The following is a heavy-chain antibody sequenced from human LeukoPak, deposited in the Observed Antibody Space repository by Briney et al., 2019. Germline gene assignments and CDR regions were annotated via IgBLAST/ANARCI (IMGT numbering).Heavy chain of an antibody. V-gene: IGHV1-24*01. CDR3: ATYPHYGSGSYYPENWFDP. CDR1: GYTLTELS. D-gene: IGHD3-10*01. J-gene: IGHJ5*02. CDR2: FDPEDGET. Sequence: ASVKVSCKVSGYTLTELSMHWVRQAPGKGLEWMGGFDPEDGETIYAQKFQGRVTMTEDTSTDTAYMELSSLRSEDTAVYYCATYPHYGSGSYYPENWFDPWGQGTLVTVSS.